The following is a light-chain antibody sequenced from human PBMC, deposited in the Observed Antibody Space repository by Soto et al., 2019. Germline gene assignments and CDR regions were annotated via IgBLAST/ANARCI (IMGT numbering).Light chain of an antibody. CDR1: SGDVGGYYY. V-gene: IGLV2-14*01. J-gene: IGLJ2*01. Sequence: QSVLTQPASVSGSPGQSITISCTGTSGDVGGYYYVSWYQQLPGKAPKLMISEVSNRPSGVSNRFSGSKSGNTASLTISGLQAEDDADYYCCSYAGSDTMIFGGGTQLTVL. CDR2: EVS. CDR3: CSYAGSDTMI.